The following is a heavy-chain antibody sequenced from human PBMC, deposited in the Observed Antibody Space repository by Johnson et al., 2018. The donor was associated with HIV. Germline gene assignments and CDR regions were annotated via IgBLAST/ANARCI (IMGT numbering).Heavy chain of an antibody. D-gene: IGHD6-19*01. CDR2: IWYDGSYK. J-gene: IGHJ3*02. CDR3: ARDRKQWLVVGGGINDI. V-gene: IGHV3-33*01. Sequence: QVQLVESGGGVVQPGRSLRLSCAASGFTFSSYAMHWVRQAPGKGLEWVAVIWYDGSYKYYADSVKGRFTISRDNSKNTLYLQMNSLRAEDTAVYYCARDRKQWLVVGGGINDIWG. CDR1: GFTFSSYA.